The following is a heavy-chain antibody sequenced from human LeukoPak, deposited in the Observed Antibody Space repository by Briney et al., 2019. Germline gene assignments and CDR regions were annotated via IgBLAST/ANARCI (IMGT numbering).Heavy chain of an antibody. D-gene: IGHD3-22*01. CDR2: IYHSGST. J-gene: IGHJ5*02. CDR3: ARIPYDSRGYYNNWFDP. V-gene: IGHV4-4*02. CDR1: GGSISSSNW. Sequence: SETLSPTCAVSGGSISSSNWWSWVRQPPEKGLEWIGEIYHSGSTNYNPSLKSRVTISVDKSKNQFSLKLSSVTAADTAVYYCARIPYDSRGYYNNWFDPWGQGTLVTVSS.